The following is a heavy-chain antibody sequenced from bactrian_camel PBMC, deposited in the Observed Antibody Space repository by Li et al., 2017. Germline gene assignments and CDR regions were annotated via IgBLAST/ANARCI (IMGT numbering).Heavy chain of an antibody. J-gene: IGHJ4*01. D-gene: IGHD1*01. CDR3: AANTGEVSWSGLLLAINYAY. CDR2: IGNFGRT. Sequence: HVQLVESGGGSVQAGGSLTLSCAASGGSSRNYCMGWFRQAPGKEREGVANIGNFGRTNYADSVKGRFTITKDNAKATVYLQMNSLKPEDAAMYYCAANTGEVSWSGLLLAINYAYWGQETQVTVS. CDR1: GGSSRNYC. V-gene: IGHV3S53*01.